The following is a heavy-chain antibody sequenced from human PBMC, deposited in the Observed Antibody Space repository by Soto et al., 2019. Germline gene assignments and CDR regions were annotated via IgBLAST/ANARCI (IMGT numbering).Heavy chain of an antibody. J-gene: IGHJ3*02. CDR3: ARSAARIAWGSFDI. D-gene: IGHD6-6*01. V-gene: IGHV5-51*01. Sequence: GESLKISCKGAGYSVTSYWIGGVRQMPGKGLEWMGIIYPGDSDTRYSPSFQGQVTISADKSISTAYLQWSSLKASDTAMYYCARSAARIAWGSFDIWGQGTMVTVSS. CDR1: GYSVTSYW. CDR2: IYPGDSDT.